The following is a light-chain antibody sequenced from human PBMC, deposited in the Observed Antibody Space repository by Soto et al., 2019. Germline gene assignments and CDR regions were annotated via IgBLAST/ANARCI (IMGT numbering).Light chain of an antibody. CDR1: RSDVGGYNY. J-gene: IGLJ2*01. Sequence: QSALTQPPSASGSPGQSVTISCTGTRSDVGGYNYVSWYQQHPGKAPKLMIYEFSKRPSGVPDRFSGSKSGNTASLTVSGLQAEDEADYYCSSYAGSNNWVVFGGGTKLTVL. CDR3: SSYAGSNNWVV. V-gene: IGLV2-8*01. CDR2: EFS.